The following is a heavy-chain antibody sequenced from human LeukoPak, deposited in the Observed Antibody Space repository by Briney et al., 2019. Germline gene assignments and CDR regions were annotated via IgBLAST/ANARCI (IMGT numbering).Heavy chain of an antibody. D-gene: IGHD2-21*02. Sequence: PGGSLRLSCAASGFTFSSYDMHWVRQATGKGLEWVSAIGTAGDTYYPGSVKGRFTISRENAKNSLYLQMNSLRAGDTAVYYCARGANCGGDCYWYFDLWGRGTLVTVSS. V-gene: IGHV3-13*01. CDR3: ARGANCGGDCYWYFDL. CDR1: GFTFSSYD. CDR2: IGTAGDT. J-gene: IGHJ2*01.